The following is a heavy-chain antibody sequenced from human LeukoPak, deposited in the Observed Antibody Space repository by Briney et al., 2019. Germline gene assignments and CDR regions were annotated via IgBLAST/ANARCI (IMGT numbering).Heavy chain of an antibody. CDR3: ARQGMAAAGIDY. CDR2: IYPGDSAT. CDR1: GYSFTNYW. D-gene: IGHD6-13*01. V-gene: IGHV5-51*01. J-gene: IGHJ4*02. Sequence: GESLKISCKGSGYSFTNYWIGWVRQVPGKGLEWMAIIYPGDSATRYGPSVQGQVTISADKSITTAYLQWSRLKASDTAMYYCARQGMAAAGIDYWGQGTLVTVSS.